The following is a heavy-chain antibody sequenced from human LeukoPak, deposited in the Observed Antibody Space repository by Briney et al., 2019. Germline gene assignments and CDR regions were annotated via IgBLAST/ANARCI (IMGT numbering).Heavy chain of an antibody. D-gene: IGHD2-21*01. V-gene: IGHV1-8*01. Sequence: ASVKVSCKASGYTFTSYDINWVRQATGQGLEWMGWMNPNSGNTGYAQKFQGRVTMTRDTSISTAYMELSRLRSDDTAVYYCARDRQAVVIRAFDIWGQGTMVTVSS. CDR3: ARDRQAVVIRAFDI. CDR1: GYTFTSYD. CDR2: MNPNSGNT. J-gene: IGHJ3*02.